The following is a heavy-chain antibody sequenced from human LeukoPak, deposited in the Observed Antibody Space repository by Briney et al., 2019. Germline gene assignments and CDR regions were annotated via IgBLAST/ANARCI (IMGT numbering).Heavy chain of an antibody. V-gene: IGHV4-38-2*02. J-gene: IGHJ4*02. D-gene: IGHD2-2*01. Sequence: SETLSLTCVVSGYSISSDYFWGWIRPPPGKGLEWIGTISHSGTTYYKSSLKSRVTISLDTSKNQFSLKLTSVTAADTAVYYCVRDVGQLRSDYWGQGTLVTVSS. CDR3: VRDVGQLRSDY. CDR1: GYSISSDYF. CDR2: ISHSGTT.